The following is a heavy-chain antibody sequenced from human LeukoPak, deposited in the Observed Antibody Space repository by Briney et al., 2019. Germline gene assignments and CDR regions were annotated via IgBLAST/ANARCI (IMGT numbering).Heavy chain of an antibody. D-gene: IGHD6-13*01. J-gene: IGHJ4*02. Sequence: GGSLRLSCAASGFTFSSYAMSWVRQAPGKGLRWVSAISGSVGSTYYADSVKGRFTISRDNSKNTLYLQMNSLRAEDTAVYYCAKTGSSSWGYFDYWGQGTLVTVSS. CDR1: GFTFSSYA. CDR2: ISGSVGST. CDR3: AKTGSSSWGYFDY. V-gene: IGHV3-23*01.